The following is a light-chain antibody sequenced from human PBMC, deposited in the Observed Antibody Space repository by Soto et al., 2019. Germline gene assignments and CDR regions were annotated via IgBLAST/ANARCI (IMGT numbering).Light chain of an antibody. V-gene: IGKV3-20*01. J-gene: IGKJ3*01. CDR1: QSVSSSY. CDR2: GAS. CDR3: QQYGSSPGFT. Sequence: EIVLTQSPGTLSLCPGERATLSCRASQSVSSSYLAWYQQKPGQAPRLLIYGASSRATGIPDRFSGSGSGTDFTLTISRLEPEDFAVYYCQQYGSSPGFTFGPGTKVDIK.